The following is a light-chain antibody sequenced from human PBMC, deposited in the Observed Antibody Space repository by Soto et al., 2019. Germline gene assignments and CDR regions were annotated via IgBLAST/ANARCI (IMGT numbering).Light chain of an antibody. CDR1: SSDIGGYNS. V-gene: IGLV2-14*01. J-gene: IGLJ1*01. CDR2: EVN. Sequence: QSVLTQPASVSGSPGQSITISCTGTSSDIGGYNSVSWYQQHPGKAPKLRIYEVNNRPSGVSNRFSGSKSGNTASLTISALQAEDEADYYCGSYTSSSTYVFGTGTKVTVL. CDR3: GSYTSSSTYV.